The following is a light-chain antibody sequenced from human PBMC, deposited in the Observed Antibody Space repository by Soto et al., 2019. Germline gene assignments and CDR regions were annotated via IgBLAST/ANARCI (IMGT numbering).Light chain of an antibody. V-gene: IGLV4-69*01. CDR1: SGHSSYA. CDR3: QTWGACSP. J-gene: IGLJ2*01. CDR2: LNSDGSH. Sequence: QLVLTQSPSASASLGASVKLTCTRSSGHSSYAIAWHQQQPEKGPRYLMKLNSDGSHSKGDGIPDRFSGSSSGAERYLTISSLQSEDEADYYCQTWGACSPFGGGTQLT.